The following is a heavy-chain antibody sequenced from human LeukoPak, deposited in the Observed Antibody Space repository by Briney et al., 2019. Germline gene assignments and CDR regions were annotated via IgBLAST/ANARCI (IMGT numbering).Heavy chain of an antibody. J-gene: IGHJ4*02. CDR3: ASSYSSGWYVFDY. CDR1: GGSISSSSHY. CDR2: IYYSGST. Sequence: SETLSLTCTVSGGSISSSSHYWGWIRQPPGKGLEWIGTIYYSGSTYYNPSLKSRVTISVDTSKNQFSLKLSSVTAADTAVYYCASSYSSGWYVFDYWGQGTLVTVSS. D-gene: IGHD6-19*01. V-gene: IGHV4-39*01.